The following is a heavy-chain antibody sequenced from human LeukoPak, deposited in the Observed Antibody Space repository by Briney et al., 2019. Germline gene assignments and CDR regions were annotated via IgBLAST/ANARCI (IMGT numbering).Heavy chain of an antibody. V-gene: IGHV3-7*01. CDR1: GFTFSSYW. Sequence: GGSLRLSCAASGFTFSSYWMSWVRQAPGKGLEWVANIKQDGSEKYYVDSVKGRFTISRDNAKNSLYLQMNSLRAEDTAVYYCARDQFNDFWSGYYGNFDYWGQGTLVTVSS. CDR2: IKQDGSEK. J-gene: IGHJ4*02. D-gene: IGHD3-3*01. CDR3: ARDQFNDFWSGYYGNFDY.